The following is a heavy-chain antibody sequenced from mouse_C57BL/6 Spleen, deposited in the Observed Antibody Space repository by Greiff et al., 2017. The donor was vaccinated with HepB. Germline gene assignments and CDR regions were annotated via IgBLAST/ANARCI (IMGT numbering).Heavy chain of an antibody. V-gene: IGHV1-82*01. CDR3: AFHYYGSLAWFAY. CDR1: GYAFSSSW. CDR2: IYPGDGDT. J-gene: IGHJ3*01. Sequence: QVQLQQSGPELVKPGASVKISCKASGYAFSSSWMNWVKQRPGKGLEWIGRIYPGDGDTNYNGKFKGKATLTADKSSSTAYMQLSSLTSEDSAVYFCAFHYYGSLAWFAYWGQGTLVTVSA. D-gene: IGHD1-1*01.